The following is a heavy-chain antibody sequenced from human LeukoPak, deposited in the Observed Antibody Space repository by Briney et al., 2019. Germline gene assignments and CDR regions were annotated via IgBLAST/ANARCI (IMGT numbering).Heavy chain of an antibody. D-gene: IGHD6-13*01. CDR2: INHSGST. V-gene: IGHV4-34*01. Sequence: SETLSLTCAVYGGSFSGYYWSWIRRPPGKGLEWIGEINHSGSTNYNPSLKSRVTISVDTSKNQFSLKLSSVTAADTAVYYCAREQQQLVRGLGYWGQGTLVTVSS. CDR1: GGSFSGYY. CDR3: AREQQQLVRGLGY. J-gene: IGHJ4*02.